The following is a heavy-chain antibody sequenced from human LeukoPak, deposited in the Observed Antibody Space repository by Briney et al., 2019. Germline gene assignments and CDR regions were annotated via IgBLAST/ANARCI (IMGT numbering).Heavy chain of an antibody. CDR3: ARGVASSSWYNYYYYYMDV. D-gene: IGHD6-13*01. J-gene: IGHJ6*03. CDR2: FDPEDGET. Sequence: ASVKVSCKVSGYTLNELSMHWVRQAPGKGLEWMGGFDPEDGETIYAQKFQGRVTMTRNTSISTAYMELSSLRSEDTAVYYCARGVASSSWYNYYYYYMDVWGKGTTVTVSS. V-gene: IGHV1-24*01. CDR1: GYTLNELS.